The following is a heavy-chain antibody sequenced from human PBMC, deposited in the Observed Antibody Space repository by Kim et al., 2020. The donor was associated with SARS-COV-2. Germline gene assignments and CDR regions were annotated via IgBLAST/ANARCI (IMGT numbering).Heavy chain of an antibody. Sequence: GTTEYAASVKGRFTISRDDSKSIAYLQMNSLKTEDTAVYYCTRTRYYFDYWGQGTLVTVSS. V-gene: IGHV3-49*02. J-gene: IGHJ4*02. CDR3: TRTRYYFDY. CDR2: GTT.